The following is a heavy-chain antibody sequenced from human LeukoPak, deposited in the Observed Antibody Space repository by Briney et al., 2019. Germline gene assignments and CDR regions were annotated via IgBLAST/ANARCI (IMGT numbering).Heavy chain of an antibody. D-gene: IGHD6-13*01. CDR3: ARHKRAWYSPNFDH. V-gene: IGHV5-51*01. Sequence: GESLKISCKGSGYSFTSYWIGWVRQMPGRGLEWMGVIYPGDSDTRYSPPFQGQVTISADKSITTAYLQWSSLKASDTAMYYCARHKRAWYSPNFDHWGQGTLVTVSS. J-gene: IGHJ5*02. CDR2: IYPGDSDT. CDR1: GYSFTSYW.